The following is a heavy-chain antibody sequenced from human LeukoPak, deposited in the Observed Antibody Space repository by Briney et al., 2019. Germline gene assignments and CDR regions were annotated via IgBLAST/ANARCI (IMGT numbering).Heavy chain of an antibody. D-gene: IGHD1-1*01. J-gene: IGHJ6*03. CDR3: ARGGTQGRTRVEYYMDV. CDR2: ISSSSSYI. CDR1: GFTFSSYS. V-gene: IGHV3-21*01. Sequence: GGSLRLSCAASGFTFSSYSMNWVRQAPGKGLEWVSSISSSSSYIYYADPVKGRFTISRDNAKNSLYLQMNSLRAEDTAVYYCARGGTQGRTRVEYYMDVWGKGTTVTVSS.